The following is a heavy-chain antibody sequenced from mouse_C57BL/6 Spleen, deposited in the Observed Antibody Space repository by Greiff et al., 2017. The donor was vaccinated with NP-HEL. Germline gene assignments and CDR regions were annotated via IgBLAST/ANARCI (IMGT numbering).Heavy chain of an antibody. V-gene: IGHV1-42*01. J-gene: IGHJ3*01. CDR1: GYSFTGYY. Sequence: EVQRVESGPELVKPGASVKISCKASGYSFTGYYMNWVKQSPEKSLEWIGEINPSTGGTTYNQKFKAKATLTVDKSSSTAYMQLKSLTSEDSAVYYCARSTMVTTWFAYWGQGTLVTVSA. CDR3: ARSTMVTTWFAY. D-gene: IGHD2-2*01. CDR2: INPSTGGT.